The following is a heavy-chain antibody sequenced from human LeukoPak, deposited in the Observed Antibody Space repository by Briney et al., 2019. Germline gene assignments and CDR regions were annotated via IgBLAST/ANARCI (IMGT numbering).Heavy chain of an antibody. Sequence: GGPLRLSCAASGFIVSGDFMSWVRQAPGKGLEWVSVIYSDGSTYYADSVKGRFTISRDNSKNTLYLQMNSLRAEDTAVYYCARSRDGYGWFDPWGQGTLVTVSS. V-gene: IGHV3-53*01. J-gene: IGHJ5*02. CDR2: IYSDGST. CDR3: ARSRDGYGWFDP. CDR1: GFIVSGDF. D-gene: IGHD5-24*01.